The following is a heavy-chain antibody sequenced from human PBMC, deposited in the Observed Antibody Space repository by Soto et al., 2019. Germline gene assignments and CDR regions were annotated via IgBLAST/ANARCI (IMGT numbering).Heavy chain of an antibody. V-gene: IGHV4-59*01. CDR2: IYYSGNT. J-gene: IGHJ4*02. Sequence: LSLTCTVSGGSISSYYWSWIRQPPGKGLEWIGYIYYSGNTKYNPSLKSRVTISVDTSKNQFSLKLSSVTAADTAVYYCATFHNYFDYWGQGALVTVSS. CDR3: ATFHNYFDY. CDR1: GGSISSYY.